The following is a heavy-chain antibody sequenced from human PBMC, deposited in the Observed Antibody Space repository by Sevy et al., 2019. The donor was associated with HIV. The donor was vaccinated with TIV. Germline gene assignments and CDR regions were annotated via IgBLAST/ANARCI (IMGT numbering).Heavy chain of an antibody. D-gene: IGHD3-10*01. CDR3: AKGGFTMVRGVFDY. CDR1: GFSFSSYA. J-gene: IGHJ4*02. V-gene: IGHV3-23*01. Sequence: GGSLRLSCAASGFSFSSYAMIWVRQTPGKGLEWVSAISGSGGSTYYADSVKGRFTISRDNSKNTLYLQMNSLIAEDTAVYYCAKGGFTMVRGVFDYWGQRTLVTVSS. CDR2: ISGSGGST.